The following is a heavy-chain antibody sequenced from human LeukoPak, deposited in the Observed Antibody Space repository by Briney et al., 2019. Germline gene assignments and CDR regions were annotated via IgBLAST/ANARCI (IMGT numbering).Heavy chain of an antibody. CDR3: AKNGYCSSTSCYAGTVFDY. CDR2: ISGSGGST. V-gene: IGHV3-23*01. Sequence: SGGSLRLSCAASGFTFSSYAMSWVRQAPGKGLEWVSAISGSGGSTYYADSVKGRFTISRDNSKNTLYLQMDSLRAEDTAVYYCAKNGYCSSTSCYAGTVFDYWGQGTLVIVSS. J-gene: IGHJ4*02. CDR1: GFTFSSYA. D-gene: IGHD2-2*01.